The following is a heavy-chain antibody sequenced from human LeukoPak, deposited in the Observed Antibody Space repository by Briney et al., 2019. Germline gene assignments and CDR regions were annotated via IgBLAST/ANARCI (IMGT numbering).Heavy chain of an antibody. CDR3: ARDALGISDAFDI. V-gene: IGHV1-18*04. CDR2: ISGYNGNT. Sequence: ASVKASCKASGYTFTGYYMHWVRQAPGQGLEWMGWISGYNGNTNYAQRVQGRVTMTTDTSTSTAYMELRSLRSDDTAVYYCARDALGISDAFDIWGQGTMVTVS. CDR1: GYTFTGYY. D-gene: IGHD1-26*01. J-gene: IGHJ3*02.